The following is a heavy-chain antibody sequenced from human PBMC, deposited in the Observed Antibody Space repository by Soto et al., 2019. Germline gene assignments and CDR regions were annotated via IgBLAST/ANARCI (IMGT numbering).Heavy chain of an antibody. Sequence: VGSLRLSCAASGFTVSSNYMSWVRQAPGKGLEWVSVIYSGGSTFYADSVKGRFTISRDNSKNMVYLQMNRMRAEDTAVYYCAREWPHLDCWGQGTLVTVSS. V-gene: IGHV3-53*01. CDR3: AREWPHLDC. CDR2: IYSGGST. J-gene: IGHJ4*02. CDR1: GFTVSSNY.